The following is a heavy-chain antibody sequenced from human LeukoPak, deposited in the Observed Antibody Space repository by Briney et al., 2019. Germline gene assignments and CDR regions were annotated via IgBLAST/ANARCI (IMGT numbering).Heavy chain of an antibody. Sequence: ASVNVSCKVSGYTLTELSMHWVRQAPGKGLEWMGGFDPEDGETIYAQKFQGRVTMTEDTSTDTAYMELSSLRSEDTAVYYCAGGSGNYYMLDMDWGQGTLVTVSS. CDR2: FDPEDGET. J-gene: IGHJ4*02. CDR3: AGGSGNYYMLDMD. D-gene: IGHD3-10*01. V-gene: IGHV1-24*01. CDR1: GYTLTELS.